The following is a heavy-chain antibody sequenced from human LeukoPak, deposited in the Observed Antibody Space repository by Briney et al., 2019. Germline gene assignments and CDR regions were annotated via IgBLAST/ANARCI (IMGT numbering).Heavy chain of an antibody. CDR1: GFAIRTSGVG. V-gene: IGHV2-5*01. J-gene: IGHJ6*03. CDR2: IYWNDDR. Sequence: SGPPLVNPIQNLTPACTSSGFAIRTSGVGVDCIGQPPAKNLKWLALIYWNDDRRYSPSLKVRLAITKDTCKNDVVLTIAKMDPVDTATYYCALSVANFGVIPAMDVRGKGATVTVSS. D-gene: IGHD3-3*01. CDR3: ALSVANFGVIPAMDV.